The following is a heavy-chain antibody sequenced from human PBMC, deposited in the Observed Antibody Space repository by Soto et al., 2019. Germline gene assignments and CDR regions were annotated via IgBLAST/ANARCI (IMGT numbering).Heavy chain of an antibody. Sequence: QVQLVQSGAAVRQPASSVKVSCKTSGGTFSSYAISWVRQAPGQGLEWMGGIGPIVDTSTYAQKCQGRVTITADESTSTADMELSSLRSDDTAIYLSVVAIPGHPDNWGQGTLVTVSS. J-gene: IGHJ4*02. D-gene: IGHD2-15*01. CDR1: GGTFSSYA. V-gene: IGHV1-69*12. CDR3: VVAIPGHPDN. CDR2: IGPIVDTS.